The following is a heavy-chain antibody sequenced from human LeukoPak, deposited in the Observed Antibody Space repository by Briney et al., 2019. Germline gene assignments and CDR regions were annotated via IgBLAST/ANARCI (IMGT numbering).Heavy chain of an antibody. Sequence: ASVKVSCKASGYTFTSYGISWVRQATGQGLEWMGWMNPNSGNTGYAQKFQGRVTMTRNTSISTAYMELSSLRSEDTAVYYCARTMVRGSYLYYWGQGTLVTVSS. V-gene: IGHV1-8*02. CDR2: MNPNSGNT. CDR3: ARTMVRGSYLYY. J-gene: IGHJ4*02. CDR1: GYTFTSYG. D-gene: IGHD3-10*01.